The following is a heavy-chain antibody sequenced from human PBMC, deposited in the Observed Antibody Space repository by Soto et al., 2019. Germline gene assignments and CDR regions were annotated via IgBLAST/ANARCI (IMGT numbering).Heavy chain of an antibody. V-gene: IGHV4-59*01. Sequence: QVQLQESGPGLVKPSETLSLTCTVSGGSISSYYWSWIRQPPGKGLEWIGYIYYTGSTNYNPSLKSRVTISLDTSKNQFSLKLTSVTAADTAVYYCARGLDYYAGSTHAFDLWGQGTMVTVSS. CDR1: GGSISSYY. D-gene: IGHD3-22*01. CDR3: ARGLDYYAGSTHAFDL. CDR2: IYYTGST. J-gene: IGHJ3*01.